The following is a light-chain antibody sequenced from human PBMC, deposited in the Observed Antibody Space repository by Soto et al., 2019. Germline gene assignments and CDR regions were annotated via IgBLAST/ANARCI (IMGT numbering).Light chain of an antibody. Sequence: ELVLTQSPCTLSLAPGERATLSGRARQSVSSSYLAWYQQKPGQAPRLHIYGASSRATGIPDRFNGSGSGTDFTLTISRLDPEDFAVYYFQTYGSTSYTVGQGTKLEIK. CDR2: GAS. J-gene: IGKJ2*01. CDR3: QTYGSTSYT. V-gene: IGKV3-20*01. CDR1: QSVSSSY.